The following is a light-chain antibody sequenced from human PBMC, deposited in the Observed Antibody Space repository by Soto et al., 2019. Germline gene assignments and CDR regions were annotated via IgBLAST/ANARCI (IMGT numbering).Light chain of an antibody. V-gene: IGKV3-11*01. CDR2: DAS. J-gene: IGKJ3*01. Sequence: EIVLTQSPATLSLSPGERATLSCRASQSVSSYLAWYQQKPGQAPRLLIYDASNRATGIPARFSGSGSGTDFTLTISGLEHEDFAVYYCQQIFTFGPGTNVDIK. CDR3: QQIFT. CDR1: QSVSSY.